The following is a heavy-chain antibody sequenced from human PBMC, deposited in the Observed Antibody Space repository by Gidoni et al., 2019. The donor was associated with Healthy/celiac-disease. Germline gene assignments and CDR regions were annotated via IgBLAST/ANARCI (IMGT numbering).Heavy chain of an antibody. Sequence: QVQLVQSGAEVKKPGASVKVSCQASGYTFTSYYMHWVRQAPGQGLAWMGIINPSGGSISYAQKFQGRVTMTRDTSTSTVYMELSSLRSEDTAVYYCASGGEYSSSSGALDYWGQGTLVTVSS. V-gene: IGHV1-46*01. CDR3: ASGGEYSSSSGALDY. D-gene: IGHD6-6*01. J-gene: IGHJ4*02. CDR1: GYTFTSYY. CDR2: INPSGGSI.